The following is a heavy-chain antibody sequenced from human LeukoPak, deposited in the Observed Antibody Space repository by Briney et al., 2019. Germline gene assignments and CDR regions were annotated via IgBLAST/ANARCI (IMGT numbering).Heavy chain of an antibody. CDR2: IYYSGST. Sequence: SETLSLTCAVYGGSFSGYYWSWIRQPPGKGLEWIGYIYYSGSTNYNPSLKSRVTISVDTSKNQFSLKLSSVTAADTAVYYCARGGGNPFDYWGQGTLVTVSS. V-gene: IGHV4-59*01. CDR3: ARGGGNPFDY. CDR1: GGSFSGYY. J-gene: IGHJ4*02. D-gene: IGHD4-23*01.